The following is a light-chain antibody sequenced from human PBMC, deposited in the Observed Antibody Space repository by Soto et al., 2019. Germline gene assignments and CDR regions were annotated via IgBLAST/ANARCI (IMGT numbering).Light chain of an antibody. CDR2: AAS. V-gene: IGKV1-9*01. CDR1: QGISSY. J-gene: IGKJ1*01. CDR3: QQLNSYPPWT. Sequence: IQLTQSPSSLSASVGDRVTITCPASQGISSYLAWYQQKPGKAPKLLIYAASTLQSGVPSRFSGSGSGTDFTLTISSLPPEDFATSYCQQLNSYPPWTFGQGTKVESK.